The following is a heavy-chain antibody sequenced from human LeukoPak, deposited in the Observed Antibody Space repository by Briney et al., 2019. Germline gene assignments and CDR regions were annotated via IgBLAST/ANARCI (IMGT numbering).Heavy chain of an antibody. V-gene: IGHV4-39*01. J-gene: IGHJ3*02. CDR1: GGSISSSSYY. CDR2: IYYSGST. CDR3: ASYPPRGSVNDAFDI. Sequence: SETLSLTCTVSGGSISSSSYYWGWIRQPPGKGLEWIGSIYYSGSTYYNPSLKSRVTISVDTSKNQFSLKLSSVTAADTAVYYCASYPPRGSVNDAFDIWGQGTMVTVSS. D-gene: IGHD3-10*01.